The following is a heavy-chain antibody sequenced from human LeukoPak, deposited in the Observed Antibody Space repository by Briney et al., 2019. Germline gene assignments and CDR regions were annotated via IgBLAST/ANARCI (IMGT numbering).Heavy chain of an antibody. CDR1: GGSFSGYY. D-gene: IGHD3-22*01. Sequence: PSETLSLTCAVYGGSFSGYYWGWIRQPPGKGLEWIGEINHSGSTNYNPSLKSRVTISVDTSKNQFSLKLSSVTAADTAVYYCARVEYYDSSGYYLDYWGQGTLVTVSS. J-gene: IGHJ4*02. V-gene: IGHV4-34*01. CDR3: ARVEYYDSSGYYLDY. CDR2: INHSGST.